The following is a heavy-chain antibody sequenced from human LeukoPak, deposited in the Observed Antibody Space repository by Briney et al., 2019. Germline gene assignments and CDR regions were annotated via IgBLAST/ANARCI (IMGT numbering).Heavy chain of an antibody. V-gene: IGHV4-4*07. CDR1: GGSISSYY. Sequence: SETLSLTCTVSGGSISSYYWSWIRQPAGKGLEWIGRICISGSTNYNPSLKSRVTISVDKSKSQFSLKLSSVTAADTAVYYCARGGLLYSSGWGTTLGRYYYYMDVWGKGTTVTVSS. CDR2: ICISGST. D-gene: IGHD6-19*01. J-gene: IGHJ6*03. CDR3: ARGGLLYSSGWGTTLGRYYYYMDV.